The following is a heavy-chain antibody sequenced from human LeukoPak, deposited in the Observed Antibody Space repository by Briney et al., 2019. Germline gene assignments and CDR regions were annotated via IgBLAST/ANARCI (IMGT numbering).Heavy chain of an antibody. D-gene: IGHD3-22*01. Sequence: GGSLRLSCSASGFTFSSYWMSWVRQAPGKGPEWVSSISSSSSYIYYADSVKGRFTISRDNAKNSLYLQMNSLRAEDTAVYYCASIIRYYYDSSGFPSGWGQGTLVTVSS. V-gene: IGHV3-21*01. CDR3: ASIIRYYYDSSGFPSG. CDR2: ISSSSSYI. J-gene: IGHJ4*02. CDR1: GFTFSSYW.